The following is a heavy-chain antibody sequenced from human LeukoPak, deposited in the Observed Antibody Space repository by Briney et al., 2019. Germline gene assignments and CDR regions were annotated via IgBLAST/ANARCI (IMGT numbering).Heavy chain of an antibody. V-gene: IGHV4-38-2*01. Sequence: PSETLSLTCAVSGYSISSGYYWGWIRQPPGKGLDWIGKIYHSGSTNYNPSLRSRVTISVDTSKNKFSLKLSSVTAAETAVYYCESEKGVVAANRREWFDPWGKGKLVTVSS. CDR3: ESEKGVVAANRREWFDP. CDR2: IYHSGST. J-gene: IGHJ5*02. CDR1: GYSISSGYY. D-gene: IGHD2-15*01.